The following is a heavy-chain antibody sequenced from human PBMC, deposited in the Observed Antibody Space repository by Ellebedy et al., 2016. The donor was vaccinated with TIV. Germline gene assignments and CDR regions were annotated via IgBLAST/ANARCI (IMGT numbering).Heavy chain of an antibody. CDR3: ARETEPDPMSGYGPIDY. D-gene: IGHD5-12*01. Sequence: MPSETLSLTCTVSGGSISSYYWSWIRQPPGKGLEWIGYIYYSWSTNCNPSLKSRVPISVDTSKNQFSLKVSSVTAADTAVYFCARETEPDPMSGYGPIDYWGQGTLVTVSS. J-gene: IGHJ4*02. V-gene: IGHV4-59*12. CDR1: GGSISSYY. CDR2: IYYSWST.